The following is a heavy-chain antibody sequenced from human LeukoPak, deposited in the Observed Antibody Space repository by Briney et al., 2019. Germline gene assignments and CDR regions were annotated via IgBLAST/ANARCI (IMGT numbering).Heavy chain of an antibody. D-gene: IGHD3-22*01. CDR1: GGSISSYY. Sequence: SETLSLTCTVSGGSISSYYWSWIRQPAGKGLEWIGRIYTSGSTNYNPSLKSRVTMSVDTSKNQFSLKLSSVTAADTAVYYCARGSRGFTMIVVVPYFDYWGQGTLVTVSS. CDR2: IYTSGST. CDR3: ARGSRGFTMIVVVPYFDY. J-gene: IGHJ4*02. V-gene: IGHV4-4*07.